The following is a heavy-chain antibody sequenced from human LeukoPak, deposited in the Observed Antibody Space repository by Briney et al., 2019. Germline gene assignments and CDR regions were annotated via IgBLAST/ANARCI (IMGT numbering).Heavy chain of an antibody. CDR2: IRSKDHGGTT. Sequence: PGGSLRLSCTASGFTFGDYALSWFRQAPGKGLEWLSFIRSKDHGGTTEYAASVKGRFTISRDDSNSFVYLQMNSLIIEDIAVYFCTRDTHYYHGNPRDFWGQGTRVTVSS. V-gene: IGHV3-49*03. D-gene: IGHD4-23*01. J-gene: IGHJ4*02. CDR3: TRDTHYYHGNPRDF. CDR1: GFTFGDYA.